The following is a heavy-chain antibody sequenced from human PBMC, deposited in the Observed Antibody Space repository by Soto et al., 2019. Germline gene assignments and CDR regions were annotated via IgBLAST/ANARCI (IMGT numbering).Heavy chain of an antibody. J-gene: IGHJ6*02. CDR1: GFTFSSYS. D-gene: IGHD1-26*01. CDR2: ISSSSSYI. V-gene: IGHV3-21*05. Sequence: PGGSLRLSCAASGFTFSSYSMNWVRQAPGKGLEWVSYISSSSSYIYYADSVKGRFTISRDNAKNSLYLQMNSLRAEDTAVYYCARDRDQSRGSYSDYGMDVWGQGTTVTVSS. CDR3: ARDRDQSRGSYSDYGMDV.